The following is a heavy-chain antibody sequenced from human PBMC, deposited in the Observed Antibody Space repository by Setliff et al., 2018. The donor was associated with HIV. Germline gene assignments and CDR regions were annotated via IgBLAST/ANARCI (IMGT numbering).Heavy chain of an antibody. CDR1: GYTFTTYG. V-gene: IGHV1-18*01. D-gene: IGHD4-17*01. Sequence: GASVKVSCKASGYTFTTYGISWVRQAQGQGLEWMGWISAYNGNTNYAQKLQGRVSMTTDTSKSTAYMELGSLRSADTAVYYCARSPGAYLFDYWGQGTLVTVSS. CDR3: ARSPGAYLFDY. CDR2: ISAYNGNT. J-gene: IGHJ4*02.